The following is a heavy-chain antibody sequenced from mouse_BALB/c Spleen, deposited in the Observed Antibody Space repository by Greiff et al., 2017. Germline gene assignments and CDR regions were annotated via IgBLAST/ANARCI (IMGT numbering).Heavy chain of an antibody. D-gene: IGHD1-1*02. J-gene: IGHJ4*01. CDR3: ARGSYEDYAMDY. V-gene: IGHV6-6*02. Sequence: DVMLVESGGGLVQPGGSMKLSCVASGFTFSNYWMHWVRQSPEKGLEWVAEIRLKSNNSATHYAESVKGKFTISRDDSKSNVYLQMNNLSAEDTGIYYCARGSYEDYAMDYWGQGTSVTVSS. CDR2: IRLKSNNSAT. CDR1: GFTFSNYW.